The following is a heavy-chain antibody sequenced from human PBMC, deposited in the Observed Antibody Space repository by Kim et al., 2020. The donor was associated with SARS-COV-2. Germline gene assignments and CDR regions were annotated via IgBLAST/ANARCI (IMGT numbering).Heavy chain of an antibody. Sequence: STNYIPSLKSRVTISVDTSKNQFSLKLSSVTTADTAVYYCARAPDTAPDYWGQGTLVTVSS. V-gene: IGHV4-59*01. CDR2: ST. CDR3: ARAPDTAPDY. D-gene: IGHD5-18*01. J-gene: IGHJ4*02.